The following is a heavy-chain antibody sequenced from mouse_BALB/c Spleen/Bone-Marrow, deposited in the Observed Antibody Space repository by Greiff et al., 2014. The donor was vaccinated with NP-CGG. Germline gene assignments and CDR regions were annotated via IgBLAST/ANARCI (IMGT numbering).Heavy chain of an antibody. CDR3: TRHGGGPDYFDH. Sequence: DVQLQESGGGLAQPGGSLRLSCAASGFTFSSYAMSWVRQTPEKRLEWVAYITIGGGGSYYPDTVKGRFAISRDHAENTLYLQMSSLKSEDTAIYYCTRHGGGPDYFDHWGQGTTLIVSS. CDR1: GFTFSSYA. J-gene: IGHJ2*01. V-gene: IGHV5-12-2*01. CDR2: ITIGGGGS.